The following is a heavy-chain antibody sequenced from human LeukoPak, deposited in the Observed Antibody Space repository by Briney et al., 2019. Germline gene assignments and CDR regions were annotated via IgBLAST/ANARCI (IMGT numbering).Heavy chain of an antibody. CDR3: AKDLALLWFGQGDAFDI. CDR2: ISGSGGST. J-gene: IGHJ3*02. Sequence: GGSLRLSCTASGFTFGDYAMSWVRQAPGKGLEWVSAISGSGGSTYYADSVKGRFTISRDNSKNTLYLQMNSLRAEDTAVYYCAKDLALLWFGQGDAFDIWGQGTMVTVSS. V-gene: IGHV3-23*01. D-gene: IGHD3-10*01. CDR1: GFTFGDYA.